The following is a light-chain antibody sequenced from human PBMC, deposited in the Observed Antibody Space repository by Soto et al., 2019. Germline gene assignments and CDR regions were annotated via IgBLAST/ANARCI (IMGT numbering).Light chain of an antibody. CDR2: DAS. V-gene: IGKV1-33*01. CDR1: QDISNY. CDR3: HQYEGLPLT. J-gene: IGKJ4*01. Sequence: DIQMTQSPSSLSASVGDRVTITCQASQDISNYLNWYQQKPGKAPKLLIFDASNVETGVPSRFSGSGSGTHFTFTIHSRQAEDIATDYCHQYEGLPLTLGGGTKIVI.